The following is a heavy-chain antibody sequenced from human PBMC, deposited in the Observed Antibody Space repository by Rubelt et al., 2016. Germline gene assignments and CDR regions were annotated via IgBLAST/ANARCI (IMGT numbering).Heavy chain of an antibody. J-gene: IGHJ5*02. CDR3: ARRAGSKIVDP. CDR1: GYSFLSYG. Sequence: QVQLMQSGAEVRRPGASVKVSCKASGYSFLSYGITWVRQAPGQRLEWMGWMSVDNGNKVYAQKFQGRITMNKDKTVTPAYMELRSLRMDDTAVYYCARRAGSKIVDPWGQGTLVSVSS. V-gene: IGHV1-18*01. CDR2: MSVDNGNK.